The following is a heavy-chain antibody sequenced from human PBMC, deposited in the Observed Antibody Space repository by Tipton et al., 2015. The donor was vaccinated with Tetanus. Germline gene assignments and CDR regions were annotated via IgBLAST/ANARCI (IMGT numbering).Heavy chain of an antibody. CDR1: GGSMSNNY. V-gene: IGHV4-59*01. D-gene: IGHD2-2*01. CDR3: ARRSYCSSSRCFDAFDL. Sequence: TLSLTCTVSGGSMSNNYWSWIRQPPGKGLEWIAYILHSGSTNYSPSLKSRVAISMDTSKYQISLKLSSVTAADTAVYYCARRSYCSSSRCFDAFDLWGQGTMVTVSS. CDR2: ILHSGST. J-gene: IGHJ3*01.